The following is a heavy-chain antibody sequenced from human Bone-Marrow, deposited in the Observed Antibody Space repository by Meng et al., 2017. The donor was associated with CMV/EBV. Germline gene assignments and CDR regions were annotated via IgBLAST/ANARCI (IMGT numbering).Heavy chain of an antibody. V-gene: IGHV3-21*01. CDR3: ARTYGDYYFDY. J-gene: IGHJ4*02. CDR2: ISSSSSYI. D-gene: IGHD4-17*01. Sequence: GESLKISCAASGFTFSSYSMNWVRQAPGKGLEWVSSISSSSSYIYYADSVKGRFTISRDNAKNSLYLQMNSLRAEDTAVYYCARTYGDYYFDYWGQGTRVTVSS. CDR1: GFTFSSYS.